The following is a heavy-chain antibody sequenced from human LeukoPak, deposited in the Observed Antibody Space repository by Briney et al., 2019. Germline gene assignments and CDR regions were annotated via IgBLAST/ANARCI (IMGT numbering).Heavy chain of an antibody. CDR3: ARGGSYGPFDY. Sequence: ASVKVSCKAFGGTFSSYAISWVRQAPGQGLEWMGRIIPILGIANYAQKFQGRVTITADKSTSTAYMELSSLRSEDTAVYYCARGGSYGPFDYWGQGTLVTVPS. CDR1: GGTFSSYA. CDR2: IIPILGIA. D-gene: IGHD1-26*01. V-gene: IGHV1-69*04. J-gene: IGHJ4*02.